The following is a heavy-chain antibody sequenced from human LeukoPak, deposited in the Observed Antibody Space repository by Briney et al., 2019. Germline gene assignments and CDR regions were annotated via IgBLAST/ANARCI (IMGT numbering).Heavy chain of an antibody. CDR3: ARALGGPRDYYYGMDV. CDR1: GDSISSGDYY. J-gene: IGHJ6*02. V-gene: IGHV4-30-4*01. Sequence: PSETLSLTCTVSGDSISSGDYYWSWIRQPPGKGLEWIGYIYYSGSTYYNPSLKSRVTISVDTSKNQFSLKLSSVTAADTAVYYCARALGGPRDYYYGMDVWGQGTTVTVSS. CDR2: IYYSGST. D-gene: IGHD3-16*01.